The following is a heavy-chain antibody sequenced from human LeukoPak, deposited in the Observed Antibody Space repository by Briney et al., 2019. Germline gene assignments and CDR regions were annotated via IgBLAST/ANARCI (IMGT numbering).Heavy chain of an antibody. J-gene: IGHJ4*02. CDR1: GFTFSSYN. CDR3: ATESGTYSGTCFDY. V-gene: IGHV3-48*01. Sequence: GGSLRLSCAASGFTFSSYNMNWVRQAPGKGLEWVSYISSSSNTIYYADSVKGRFTISRDNAKNSLYLQMNSLRAEDTAVYYCATESGTYSGTCFDYWGQGNLVTVSS. CDR2: ISSSSNTI. D-gene: IGHD1-26*01.